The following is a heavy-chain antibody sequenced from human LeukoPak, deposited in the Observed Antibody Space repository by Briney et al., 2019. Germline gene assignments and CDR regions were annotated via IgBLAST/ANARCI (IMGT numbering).Heavy chain of an antibody. V-gene: IGHV3-30*01. CDR3: ARGREAGNRRLAGDDY. Sequence: PGGSLRLSCAASGFTFTNYAMHWVRKAPGKGLEWVSIISYEGSEKYYADSVKGRFTISRDNSRNTLYLQMNSLRPEDTAVYYCARGREAGNRRLAGDDYWGQGTLVIVSS. J-gene: IGHJ4*02. CDR2: ISYEGSEK. D-gene: IGHD3-10*01. CDR1: GFTFTNYA.